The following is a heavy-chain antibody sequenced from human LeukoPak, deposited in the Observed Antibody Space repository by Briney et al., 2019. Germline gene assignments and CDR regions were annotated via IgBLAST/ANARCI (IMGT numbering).Heavy chain of an antibody. CDR1: GFSFSSYW. Sequence: GGSLRLTCAASGFSFSSYWMSWVRQVPGKRLEWVADIKQDGSEELYVDSVKGRFTISRDNAKKSLYLQMNSLRVEDTAVYYCARPRQDGEIFDHWGQGTLVTVSS. J-gene: IGHJ4*02. D-gene: IGHD5-24*01. CDR2: IKQDGSEE. CDR3: ARPRQDGEIFDH. V-gene: IGHV3-7*03.